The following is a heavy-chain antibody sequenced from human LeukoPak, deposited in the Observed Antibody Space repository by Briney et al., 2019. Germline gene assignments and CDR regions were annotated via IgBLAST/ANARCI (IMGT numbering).Heavy chain of an antibody. D-gene: IGHD3-10*01. CDR2: IYYSGST. Sequence: SETLSLTCTVSGGSISSYYWSWIRQPPGKGLEWIGYIYYSGSTNYNPSLKSRITISVDTSKNQFSLKLSSVTAADTAVYYCARVRGSGSYYNPLKYNWFDPWGQGTLVTVSS. J-gene: IGHJ5*02. V-gene: IGHV4-59*01. CDR1: GGSISSYY. CDR3: ARVRGSGSYYNPLKYNWFDP.